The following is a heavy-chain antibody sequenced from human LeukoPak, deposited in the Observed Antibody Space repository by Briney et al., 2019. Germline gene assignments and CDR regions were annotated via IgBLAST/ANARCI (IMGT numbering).Heavy chain of an antibody. CDR2: ISNDERNK. Sequence: GGSLRLSCAASGFIFTNFAMHWVRQAPGKGLEWVAVISNDERNKYYAESVKGRFTISRDNAKNSLYLQMNSLRAEDTALYYCARGSSSWYYEYFQHWGQGTLVTVSS. CDR1: GFIFTNFA. J-gene: IGHJ1*01. CDR3: ARGSSSWYYEYFQH. V-gene: IGHV3-30*04. D-gene: IGHD6-13*01.